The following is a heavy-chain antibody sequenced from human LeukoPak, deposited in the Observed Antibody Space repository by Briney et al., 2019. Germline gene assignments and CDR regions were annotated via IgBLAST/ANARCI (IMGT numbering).Heavy chain of an antibody. CDR2: IYHSGST. CDR1: GYSIGSGYY. D-gene: IGHD6-13*01. V-gene: IGHV4-38-2*01. CDR3: ARGYSSSWYGDY. Sequence: SETLSLTCAVSGYSIGSGYYWGWIRQPPGKGLEWIGSIYHSGSTYYNPSLKSRVTISVDTSKNQFSLKLSSVTAADTAVYYCARGYSSSWYGDYWGQGTLVTVSS. J-gene: IGHJ4*02.